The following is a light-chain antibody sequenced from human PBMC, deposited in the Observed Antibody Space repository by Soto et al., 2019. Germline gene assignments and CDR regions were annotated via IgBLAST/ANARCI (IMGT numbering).Light chain of an antibody. Sequence: EMVLTQSPATLSLSPGERATLSCSASQIVSSYLAWYQQKPGQAPRLLIYDASNTPTGIPARFSGSGSGTDFTLTIRSLEPEDFAVYYCQQRSNWPLTFGGGTKVDI. CDR2: DAS. V-gene: IGKV3-11*01. CDR3: QQRSNWPLT. J-gene: IGKJ4*01. CDR1: QIVSSY.